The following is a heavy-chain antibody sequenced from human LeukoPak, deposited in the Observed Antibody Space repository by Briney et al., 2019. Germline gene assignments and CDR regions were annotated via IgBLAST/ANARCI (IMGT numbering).Heavy chain of an antibody. V-gene: IGHV4-59*01. CDR2: IYYSGST. J-gene: IGHJ6*02. Sequence: SETLSLTCTVSGGSISSYYWSWIRQPPGKGLEWIGYIYYSGSTNYNPSLKSRVTISVDTSKNQFSPKLSSVTAADTAVYYCARDSSDDGMDVWGQGTTVTVSS. CDR1: GGSISSYY. D-gene: IGHD6-19*01. CDR3: ARDSSDDGMDV.